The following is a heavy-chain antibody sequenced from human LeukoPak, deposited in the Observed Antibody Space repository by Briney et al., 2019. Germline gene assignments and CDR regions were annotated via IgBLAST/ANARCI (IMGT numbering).Heavy chain of an antibody. J-gene: IGHJ6*03. CDR2: MNPNSGNT. CDR1: GYTFTGYY. V-gene: IGHV1-8*03. Sequence: GASVKVSCKASGYTFTGYYMHWVRQATGQGLEWMGWMNPNSGNTGYAQKFQGRVTITRNTSISTAYMELSSLRSEDTAVYYCARRYYYYYYYMDVWGKGTTVTVSS. CDR3: ARRYYYYYYYMDV.